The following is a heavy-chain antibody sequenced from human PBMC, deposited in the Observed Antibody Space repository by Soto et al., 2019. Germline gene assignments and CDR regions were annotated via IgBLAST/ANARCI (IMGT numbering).Heavy chain of an antibody. J-gene: IGHJ4*02. CDR2: ISSSGSYI. D-gene: IGHD3-10*01. CDR1: GFTFSSYN. Sequence: GALRLSCAASGFTFSSYNMNWVRQAPGKGLEWVSSISSSGSYIYYADSVKGRFTISRDNAKNSLYLQMNSLRAEDTAVYYCAREGSEYPPDFWGQGALVTVSS. CDR3: AREGSEYPPDF. V-gene: IGHV3-21*01.